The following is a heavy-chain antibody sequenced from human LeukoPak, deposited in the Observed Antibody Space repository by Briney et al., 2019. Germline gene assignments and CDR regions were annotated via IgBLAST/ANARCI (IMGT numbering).Heavy chain of an antibody. Sequence: HSGGSLRLSCAASGFTFTTYWMSWVRQAPDKGLEWVANMNPDGSEKYYVASVKGRFTISRDNAKNSLYLQMNSLRADDTAVYYCAGKWPLDYWGQGTLVTVSS. CDR3: AGKWPLDY. J-gene: IGHJ4*02. D-gene: IGHD5-12*01. CDR1: GFTFTTYW. V-gene: IGHV3-7*02. CDR2: MNPDGSEK.